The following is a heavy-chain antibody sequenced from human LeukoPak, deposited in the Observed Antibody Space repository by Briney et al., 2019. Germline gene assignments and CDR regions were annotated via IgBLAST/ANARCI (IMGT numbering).Heavy chain of an antibody. J-gene: IGHJ4*02. D-gene: IGHD1-26*01. CDR3: ARDTYSGSYLHDY. Sequence: GGSLRLSCAASGFTFSNYAMYWVRQAPGKGLEWVANIKQDGSEKYYVDSVKGRFTISRDNAKNSLYLQMNSLRAEDTAVYYCARDTYSGSYLHDYWGQGTLVTVSS. CDR1: GFTFSNYA. CDR2: IKQDGSEK. V-gene: IGHV3-7*01.